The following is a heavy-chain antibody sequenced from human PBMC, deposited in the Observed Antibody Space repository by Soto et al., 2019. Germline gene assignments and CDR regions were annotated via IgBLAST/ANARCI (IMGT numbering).Heavy chain of an antibody. Sequence: SETLSLTCTVSGGSLSSYYWSWIRQPPGKGLEWIANIYNSGSTYYNPSLRSRAIMSVDTSQNQFSLKLSSLTAADTAVYFCARADDFSDRFDYWGQGALVTVSS. V-gene: IGHV4-59*04. J-gene: IGHJ4*02. CDR1: GGSLSSYY. CDR2: IYNSGST. CDR3: ARADDFSDRFDY. D-gene: IGHD4-17*01.